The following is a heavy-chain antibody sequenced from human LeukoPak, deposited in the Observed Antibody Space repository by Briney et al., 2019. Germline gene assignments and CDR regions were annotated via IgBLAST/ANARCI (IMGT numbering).Heavy chain of an antibody. J-gene: IGHJ3*02. CDR1: GFTFDDYA. D-gene: IGHD4-17*01. V-gene: IGHV3-9*01. CDR2: ISWNSGSI. Sequence: GGSLRLSCAASGFTFDDYAMRWVRQAPGKGLEWVSGISWNSGSIGYADSVKGRFTISRDNAKNSLYLQMNSLRADDTALYYCAKDMRNYGASTRDAFDIWGQGTIVTVSS. CDR3: AKDMRNYGASTRDAFDI.